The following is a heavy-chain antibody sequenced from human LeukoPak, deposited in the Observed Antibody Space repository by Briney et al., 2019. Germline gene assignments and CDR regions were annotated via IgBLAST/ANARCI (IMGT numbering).Heavy chain of an antibody. CDR2: IIPILGIA. CDR3: ARDSGRDCSSTSCHRVGNWFDP. D-gene: IGHD2-2*01. V-gene: IGHV1-69*04. CDR1: GGTFSSYA. Sequence: ASVKVSCKASGGTFSSYAISWVRQAPGQGLEWVGRIIPILGIASYAQKFQGRVTITADKSTSTAYMELSSLRSEDTAVYYCARDSGRDCSSTSCHRVGNWFDPWGQGTLVTVSS. J-gene: IGHJ5*02.